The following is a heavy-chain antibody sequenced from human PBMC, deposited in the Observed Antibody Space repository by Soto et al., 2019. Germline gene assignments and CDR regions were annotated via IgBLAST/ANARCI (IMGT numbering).Heavy chain of an antibody. CDR3: ARWDNGYDF. D-gene: IGHD5-12*01. J-gene: IGHJ4*02. V-gene: IGHV3-7*01. Sequence: EVQLVESGGTLVQPGESLRLSCAASGFTISSYWMSWVRQAPGKGLEWVANIKQHGSERYYMGSVNGRFTISRDNAKNSLYLQMSSLTVEDTAVYYCARWDNGYDFGGQGTLVTISS. CDR2: IKQHGSER. CDR1: GFTISSYW.